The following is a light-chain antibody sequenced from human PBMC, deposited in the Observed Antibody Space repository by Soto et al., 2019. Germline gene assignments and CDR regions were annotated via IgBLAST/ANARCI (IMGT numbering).Light chain of an antibody. Sequence: DIVLTQSPGTLSLSPGQRAPLSRRASQSISSTFLAWYQQKPGQAPRLLIYRASSRATGIPDRFSGSGSGTDFTLTISRLEPEDFAVYYCQQCGSSPETFGQGTKVDIK. CDR3: QQCGSSPET. CDR2: RAS. V-gene: IGKV3-20*01. CDR1: QSISSTF. J-gene: IGKJ1*01.